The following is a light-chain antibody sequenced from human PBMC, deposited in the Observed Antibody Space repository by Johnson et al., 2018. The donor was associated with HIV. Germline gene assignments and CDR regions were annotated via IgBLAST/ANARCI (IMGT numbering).Light chain of an antibody. CDR3: ATWDASLSANV. V-gene: IGLV1-51*02. Sequence: SILTQPPSVSAAPGRWVTVSCSGTTSNIGDHSVSWFQPLPGAAPKLLIYDNDRRPSGVPDRFSGSKSAASATLDITGLQSGDEGDYYCATWDASLSANVFGPGTKVTVL. CDR2: DND. J-gene: IGLJ1*01. CDR1: TSNIGDHS.